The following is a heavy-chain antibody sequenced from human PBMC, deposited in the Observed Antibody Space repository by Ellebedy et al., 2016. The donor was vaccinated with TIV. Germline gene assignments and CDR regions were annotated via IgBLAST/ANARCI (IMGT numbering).Heavy chain of an antibody. Sequence: PGGSLRLSCAASGFIFSSYAMHWVRQAPGKGLEWVAVISYDGSKKYYADSVKGRFTISRDNSKNTLYVQMNSLRADDTAVYYCASPLSGDYGSGSSYFDYWGQGTLVTVSS. CDR3: ASPLSGDYGSGSSYFDY. CDR2: ISYDGSKK. J-gene: IGHJ4*02. V-gene: IGHV3-30*01. CDR1: GFIFSSYA. D-gene: IGHD3-10*01.